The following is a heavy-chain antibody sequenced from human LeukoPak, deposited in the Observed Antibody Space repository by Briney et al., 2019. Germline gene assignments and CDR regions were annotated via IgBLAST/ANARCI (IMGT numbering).Heavy chain of an antibody. CDR2: IKQGGSEE. Sequence: GGSLRLSCAASGFTYTAYWMSWVRQVPGKGLEWVAKIKQGGSEEYYVDSVKGRFTISRDSAKNSLYLEVNNLRVEDTAVYHCARSGFWSGSHWFDPWGQGTLVTVSS. J-gene: IGHJ5*02. CDR3: ARSGFWSGSHWFDP. V-gene: IGHV3-7*01. D-gene: IGHD3-3*01. CDR1: GFTYTAYW.